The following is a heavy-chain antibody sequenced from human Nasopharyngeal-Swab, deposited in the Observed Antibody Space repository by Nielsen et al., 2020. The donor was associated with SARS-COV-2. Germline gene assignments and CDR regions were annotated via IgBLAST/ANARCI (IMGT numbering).Heavy chain of an antibody. J-gene: IGHJ2*01. CDR3: ARDSGYSRPGWYWYFDL. CDR1: GGSVSSNSAA. V-gene: IGHV6-1*01. D-gene: IGHD6-13*01. CDR2: TYYRSKWYN. Sequence: SQTLSLTCAISGGSVSSNSAAWNWIRQSPSRGLEWLGRTYYRSKWYNDYAVSVKSRITINPDTSKNQFSLQLNSVTPEDTAVYYCARDSGYSRPGWYWYFDLWGRGTLVTVSS.